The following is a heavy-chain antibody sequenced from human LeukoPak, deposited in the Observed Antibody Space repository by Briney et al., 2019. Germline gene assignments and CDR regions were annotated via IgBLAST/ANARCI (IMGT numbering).Heavy chain of an antibody. D-gene: IGHD3-22*01. CDR1: GYTFTGYY. CDR3: ARSDSTGYDAFDI. Sequence: GASVKVSCKASGYTFTGYYMHWVRQAPGQGLEWMGWINPNSGGTNYAQKFQGRVTMTRDTSISTAYMELSRLRSDDTAVYYCARSDSTGYDAFDIWGQGTMVTVSS. J-gene: IGHJ3*02. V-gene: IGHV1-2*02. CDR2: INPNSGGT.